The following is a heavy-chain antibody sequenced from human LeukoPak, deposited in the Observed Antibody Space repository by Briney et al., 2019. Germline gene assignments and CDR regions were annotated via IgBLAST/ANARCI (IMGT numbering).Heavy chain of an antibody. D-gene: IGHD2/OR15-2a*01. Sequence: ASVKVSCKASGYTFTDYYIHWVRQAPGQRLEWMGWINSNSGGTNYAQKFQGRVTMTRDTSISTAYIELSRLTSDDTALYYCARDKYSTHYSLFDYWGQGTLVSVSS. CDR3: ARDKYSTHYSLFDY. CDR2: INSNSGGT. J-gene: IGHJ4*02. CDR1: GYTFTDYY. V-gene: IGHV1-2*02.